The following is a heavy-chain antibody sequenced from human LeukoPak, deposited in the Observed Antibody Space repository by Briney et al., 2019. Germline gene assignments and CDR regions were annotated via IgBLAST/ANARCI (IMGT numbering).Heavy chain of an antibody. Sequence: GGSLRLACTASGFTFSSYGMHWVRQAPGKGLEWVAFIRYDGSNKYYADSVKGRFTISRDNPKNTLYLQMNSLRAEDTAVYYCAKEKKYYYDTTGYPGYDYWGQGTLVTVSP. J-gene: IGHJ4*02. D-gene: IGHD3-22*01. V-gene: IGHV3-30*02. CDR3: AKEKKYYYDTTGYPGYDY. CDR1: GFTFSSYG. CDR2: IRYDGSNK.